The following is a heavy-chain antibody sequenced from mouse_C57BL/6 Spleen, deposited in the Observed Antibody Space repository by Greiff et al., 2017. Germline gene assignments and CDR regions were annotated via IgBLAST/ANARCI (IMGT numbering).Heavy chain of an antibody. D-gene: IGHD2-4*01. CDR3: ARSGDDYAWFAY. J-gene: IGHJ3*01. CDR1: GYTFTDYN. V-gene: IGHV1-18*01. CDR2: INPNNGGT. Sequence: VQLQQSGPELVKPGASVKIPCKASGYTFTDYNMDWVKQSHGKSLEWIGDINPNNGGTIYNQKFKGKATLTVDKSSSTAYMGLRSLTSEDTAVYYCARSGDDYAWFAYWGQGTLVTVSA.